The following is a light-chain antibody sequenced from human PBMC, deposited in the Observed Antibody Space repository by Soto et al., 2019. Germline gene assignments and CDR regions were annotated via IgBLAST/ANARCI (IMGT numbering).Light chain of an antibody. CDR3: QQFRT. J-gene: IGKJ1*01. CDR2: DAS. CDR1: QNINNW. V-gene: IGKV1-5*01. Sequence: DIQLTQSPSTLSASVGDRVTITCRASQNINNWVAWYQQKPGKAPKFLIYDASTLASGVPSRFSGSGFGTTFSLTISSLQPDDSGSYCCQQFRTFGQGTKVEIK.